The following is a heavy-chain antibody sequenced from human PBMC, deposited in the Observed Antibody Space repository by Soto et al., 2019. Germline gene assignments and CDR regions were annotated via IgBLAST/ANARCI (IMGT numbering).Heavy chain of an antibody. Sequence: SETLSLTCAVYGGSFSGYYWSWIRQPPGKGLEWIGEINHSGSTNYNPSLKSRVTISVDTSKNQFSLKLSSVTAADTAVYYCARDLVPYGSVLDFDYWGQGTLVTVSS. CDR3: ARDLVPYGSVLDFDY. J-gene: IGHJ4*02. CDR2: INHSGST. V-gene: IGHV4-34*01. D-gene: IGHD3-10*01. CDR1: GGSFSGYY.